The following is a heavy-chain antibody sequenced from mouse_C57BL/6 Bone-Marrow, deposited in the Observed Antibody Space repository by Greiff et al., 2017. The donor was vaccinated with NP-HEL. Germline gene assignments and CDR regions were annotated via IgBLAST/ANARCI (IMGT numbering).Heavy chain of an antibody. D-gene: IGHD1-1*01. J-gene: IGHJ4*01. CDR2: IDPENGDT. CDR3: TTVGSSYYAMDY. CDR1: GFNIKDDY. V-gene: IGHV14-4*01. Sequence: EVKVVESGAELVRPGASVKLSCTASGFNIKDDYMHWVKQRPEQGLEWIGWIDPENGDTEYASKFQGKATITADTSSNTAYLQLSSLTSEDTAVYYCTTVGSSYYAMDYWGQGTSVTVSS.